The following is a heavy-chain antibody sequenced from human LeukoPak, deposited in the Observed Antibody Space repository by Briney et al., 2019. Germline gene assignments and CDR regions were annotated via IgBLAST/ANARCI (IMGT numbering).Heavy chain of an antibody. CDR1: GFTFSSYA. CDR3: AKDLSITGTTNY. D-gene: IGHD1-7*01. Sequence: HSGGSLRLSCAASGFTFSSYAMSWVRQAPGKGLEWVSAISGSGGSTYYADSVKGRLTTSRDNSKNTLYLQMNSLRAEDTAVYYCAKDLSITGTTNYWGQGTLVTVSS. J-gene: IGHJ4*02. CDR2: ISGSGGST. V-gene: IGHV3-23*01.